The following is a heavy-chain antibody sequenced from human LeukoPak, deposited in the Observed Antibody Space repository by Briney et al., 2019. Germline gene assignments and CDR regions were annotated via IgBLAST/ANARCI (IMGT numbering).Heavy chain of an antibody. CDR3: ARRYGGWGAFDI. V-gene: IGHV3-23*01. D-gene: IGHD4-23*01. CDR1: GFTFNTYT. J-gene: IGHJ3*02. Sequence: GSLRLSCAASGFTFNTYTVSWVRQAPGKGLEWVSTISGDGRSTFYADSVKGRFTISRDDSKTTLFLQMNSLRAEDTAIYYCARRYGGWGAFDIWGQGTVVTVSS. CDR2: ISGDGRST.